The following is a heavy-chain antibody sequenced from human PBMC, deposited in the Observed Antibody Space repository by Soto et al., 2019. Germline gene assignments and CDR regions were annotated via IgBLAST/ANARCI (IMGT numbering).Heavy chain of an antibody. Sequence: QVQLVQSGAEVKKPGSSVKVSCKASGGTFSSYAISWVRQAPGQGLEWMGGIIPIFGTANYAQKFQGRVTITAEESTSPAYMELSSLRSEGTAVYYCARGGHRCSGWSFAYWGQGTLVTVSS. V-gene: IGHV1-69*12. CDR3: ARGGHRCSGWSFAY. CDR2: IIPIFGTA. J-gene: IGHJ4*02. D-gene: IGHD6-19*01. CDR1: GGTFSSYA.